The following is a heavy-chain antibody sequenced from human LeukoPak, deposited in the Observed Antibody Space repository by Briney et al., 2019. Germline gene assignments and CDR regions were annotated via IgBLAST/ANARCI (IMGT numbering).Heavy chain of an antibody. Sequence: ASVKVSCKASAYNFISYGISWVRLVPGQGLEWMGWISAYSGDTNYAQRFQGRVTMSTDTSTDTAYMELRSLKSEDTAVYYCARNAFKTSSENYFDFWGRGTLVIVSS. CDR2: ISAYSGDT. V-gene: IGHV1-18*01. J-gene: IGHJ4*02. D-gene: IGHD3-3*02. CDR3: ARNAFKTSSENYFDF. CDR1: AYNFISYG.